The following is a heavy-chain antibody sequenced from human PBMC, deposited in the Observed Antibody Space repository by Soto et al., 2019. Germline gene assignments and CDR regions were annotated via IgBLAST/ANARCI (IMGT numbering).Heavy chain of an antibody. Sequence: QVQLVESGGGLVKPGGSLRLSCAASGFTFKNYYMTWIRQAPGKGLEWVSYISDSGSSIYYADSVKGRFTISRDNAKNSLLLEMNSLRGEDTAVYLCARQYSSMLDLWGQGTLVTVSS. J-gene: IGHJ4*02. CDR1: GFTFKNYY. CDR2: ISDSGSSI. CDR3: ARQYSSMLDL. V-gene: IGHV3-11*01. D-gene: IGHD6-13*01.